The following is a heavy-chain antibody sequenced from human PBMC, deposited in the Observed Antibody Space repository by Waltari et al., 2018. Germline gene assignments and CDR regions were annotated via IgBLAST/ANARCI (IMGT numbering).Heavy chain of an antibody. CDR3: ARRDTAMVTGAFDI. CDR1: GATFRSAA. Sequence: QVQLVQSGPNVKNPGSSVKVSFKASGATFRSAAISWVRQALGHGIECMGGIIPIFGTSNYAKKFQGRVTITADESTSTAYMELSSLRSEDTAVYYCARRDTAMVTGAFDIWGQGTMVTVSS. V-gene: IGHV1-69*12. J-gene: IGHJ3*02. CDR2: IIPIFGTS. D-gene: IGHD5-18*01.